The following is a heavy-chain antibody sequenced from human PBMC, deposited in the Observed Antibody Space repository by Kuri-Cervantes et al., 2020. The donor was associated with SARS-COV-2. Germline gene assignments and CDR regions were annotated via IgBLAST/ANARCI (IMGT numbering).Heavy chain of an antibody. D-gene: IGHD3-3*01. CDR2: ISSSSSTI. V-gene: IGHV3-48*01. CDR3: AREVTIFGEVSRWFDP. J-gene: IGHJ5*02. Sequence: GESLKISCAASGFTFSSYGMHWVRQAPGKGLEWVTYISSSSSTIYYADSVKGRFTISRDNAKNSLYLQMNSLRAEDTAVYYFAREVTIFGEVSRWFDPWGQGTLVTVSS. CDR1: GFTFSSYG.